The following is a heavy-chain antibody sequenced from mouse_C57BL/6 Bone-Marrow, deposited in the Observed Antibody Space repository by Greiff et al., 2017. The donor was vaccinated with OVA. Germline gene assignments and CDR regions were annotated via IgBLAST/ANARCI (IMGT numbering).Heavy chain of an antibody. CDR3: ARGNYGSGYDCAMDY. CDR2: IHPNSGST. V-gene: IGHV1-64*01. J-gene: IGHJ4*01. Sequence: QVQLQQPGAELVRPGASVKLSCKASGYTFTSYWMHWVKQRPGQGLEWIGMIHPNSGSTNYNETFKNKATLTVDKPSSTAYMQLSGLTAVDSAVYYCARGNYGSGYDCAMDYWGQGTSVTVSS. D-gene: IGHD1-1*01. CDR1: GYTFTSYW.